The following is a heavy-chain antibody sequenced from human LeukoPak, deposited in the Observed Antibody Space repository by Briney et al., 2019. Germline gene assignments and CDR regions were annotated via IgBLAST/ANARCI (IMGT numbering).Heavy chain of an antibody. CDR2: MNPNSGNT. CDR3: ARDWVWGSHDAFDI. Sequence: ASVRVSCKVYGHPRTHLSMHWVRQATGQGLEWMGWMNPNSGNTGYAQKFQGRVTITRNTSISTAYMELSSLRSEDTAVYYCARDWVWGSHDAFDIWGQGTMVTVSS. V-gene: IGHV1-8*01. J-gene: IGHJ3*02. D-gene: IGHD7-27*01. CDR1: GHPRTHLS.